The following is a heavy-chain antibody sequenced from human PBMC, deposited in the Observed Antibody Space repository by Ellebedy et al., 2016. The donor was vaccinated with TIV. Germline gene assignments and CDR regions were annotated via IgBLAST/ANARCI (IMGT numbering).Heavy chain of an antibody. Sequence: GESLKIPCEASGFPVSASYLSLVRQAPGKGLEWVSTIYSGGSTNYADSVKGRLTISRHSSNNMLYLQMNALRLEDRDVYYCASPGYYGPFDHWGRGTLVTVSS. CDR2: IYSGGST. J-gene: IGHJ4*02. D-gene: IGHD3-3*01. V-gene: IGHV3-53*04. CDR1: GFPVSASY. CDR3: ASPGYYGPFDH.